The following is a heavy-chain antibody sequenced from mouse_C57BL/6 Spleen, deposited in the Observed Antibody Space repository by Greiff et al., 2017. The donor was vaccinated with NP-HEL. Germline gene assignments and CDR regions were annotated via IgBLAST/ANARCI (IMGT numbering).Heavy chain of an antibody. J-gene: IGHJ4*01. CDR2: ISSGSSTI. CDR1: GFTFSDYG. D-gene: IGHD3-1*01. V-gene: IGHV5-17*01. CDR3: ARTAFYYAMDY. Sequence: EVKLVESGGGLVKPGGSLKLSCAASGFTFSDYGMHWVRQAPEKGLEWVAYISSGSSTIYYADTVKGRFTISRDNATNTLFLQMTSLRSEDTAMYYCARTAFYYAMDYWGQGTSVTVSS.